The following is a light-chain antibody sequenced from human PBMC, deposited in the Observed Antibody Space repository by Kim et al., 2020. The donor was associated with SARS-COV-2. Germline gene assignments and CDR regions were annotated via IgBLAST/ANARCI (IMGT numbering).Light chain of an antibody. CDR2: WAS. Sequence: APINCKSSQCVLYSSNNKNYLAWYQQKPGQPPKLLIYWASTRESGVPDRFSGSGSGTDFTLTISSLQAEDVAVYYCQQYYSTPRTFGQGTKVDIK. V-gene: IGKV4-1*01. CDR1: QCVLYSSNNKNY. J-gene: IGKJ1*01. CDR3: QQYYSTPRT.